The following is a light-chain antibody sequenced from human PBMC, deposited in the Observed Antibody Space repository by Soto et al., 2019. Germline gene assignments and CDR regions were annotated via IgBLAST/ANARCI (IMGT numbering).Light chain of an antibody. CDR1: SSDVGGYNY. CDR3: SSYTSSSTYV. Sequence: QSALTQPASVSGSPGQSITSCCTGTSSDVGGYNYVSWYQQHPGKAPKHMIYDVSNRPSGVSNRFSGSKSGNTAPLTISGLQAEDEADYYCSSYTSSSTYVFGTGTKVTVL. V-gene: IGLV2-14*01. J-gene: IGLJ1*01. CDR2: DVS.